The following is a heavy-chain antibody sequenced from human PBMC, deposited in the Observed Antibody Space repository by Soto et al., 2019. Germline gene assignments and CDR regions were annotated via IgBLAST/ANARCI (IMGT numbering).Heavy chain of an antibody. CDR2: INPTTGLT. D-gene: IGHD2-8*01. J-gene: IGHJ6*02. CDR3: ARALRNGYFYGMDI. Sequence: QVQLVQSRAEVKKPGASVKVSCMASGYAFSNNFMHWVRQAPAQGLEWMGVINPTTGLTSNAQKFQGRITMTSDTSSSTAYMELSSLISEDTAVYYCARALRNGYFYGMDIWGQGTTVTVSS. CDR1: GYAFSNNF. V-gene: IGHV1-46*01.